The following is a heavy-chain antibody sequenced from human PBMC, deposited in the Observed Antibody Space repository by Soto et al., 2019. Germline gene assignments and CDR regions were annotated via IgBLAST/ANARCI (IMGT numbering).Heavy chain of an antibody. D-gene: IGHD6-19*01. Sequence: SETLSLTCTVSGAALSSGRYFYTWVRQPPGKGLVWLGYIYYSGGTNYNPSLKSRVTISLDKSKSQFSLRLISVTAADTAVYYCTREQSDDNYFDPWGQGTLVTVSS. CDR1: GAALSSGRYF. J-gene: IGHJ5*02. V-gene: IGHV4-61*01. CDR3: TREQSDDNYFDP. CDR2: IYYSGGT.